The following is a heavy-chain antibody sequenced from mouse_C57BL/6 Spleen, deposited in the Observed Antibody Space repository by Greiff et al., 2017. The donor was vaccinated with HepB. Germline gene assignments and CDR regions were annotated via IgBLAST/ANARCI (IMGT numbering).Heavy chain of an antibody. J-gene: IGHJ1*03. CDR1: GFSLTSYA. Sequence: VKLVESGPGLVAPSQSLSITCTVSGFSLTSYAISWVRQPPGKGLEWLGVIWTGGGTNYNSALKSRLSISKDNSKSQVFLKMNSLQTDDTARYYCARRMYDYDDWYFDVWGTGTTVTVSS. CDR2: IWTGGGT. D-gene: IGHD2-4*01. V-gene: IGHV2-9-1*01. CDR3: ARRMYDYDDWYFDV.